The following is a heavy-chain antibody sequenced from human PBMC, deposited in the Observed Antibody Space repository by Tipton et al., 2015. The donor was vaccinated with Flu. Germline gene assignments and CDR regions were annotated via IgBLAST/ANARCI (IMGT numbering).Heavy chain of an antibody. CDR1: TTDYW. V-gene: IGHV5-51*01. D-gene: IGHD4-17*01. Sequence: MQLVQSGAEVKEPGESLKISCKASTTDYWIGWVRQLSGKGLEWMGIIFPINPETRYSPSLEGQVTMSVDKSISTAYLQWSSLRASDTAMYYCATQGNGALDYWGQGTLVTVSS. J-gene: IGHJ4*02. CDR3: ATQGNGALDY. CDR2: IFPINPET.